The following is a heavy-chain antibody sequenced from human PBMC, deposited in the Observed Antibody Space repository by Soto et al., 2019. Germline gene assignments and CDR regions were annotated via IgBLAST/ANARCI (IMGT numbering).Heavy chain of an antibody. CDR2: ISWNSGSI. CDR1: GFTFDDYA. V-gene: IGHV3-9*01. J-gene: IGHJ5*02. CDR3: AKDISTGTTTFSWFDP. D-gene: IGHD1-1*01. Sequence: EVQLVESGGGLVQPGRSLRLSCAASGFTFDDYAMHWVRQPPGKGLEWVSGISWNSGSIGYADSVKGRFTISRDNAKNSLYLQMNNLRAEDTAFYYCAKDISTGTTTFSWFDPWGQGTLVTVSS.